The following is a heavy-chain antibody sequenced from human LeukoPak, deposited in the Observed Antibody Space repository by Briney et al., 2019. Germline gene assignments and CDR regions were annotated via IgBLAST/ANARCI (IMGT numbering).Heavy chain of an antibody. V-gene: IGHV4-34*01. CDR3: ARGPPYYYDSSGYYRFDY. J-gene: IGHJ4*02. D-gene: IGHD3-22*01. CDR2: INHSGTT. Sequence: SETLSLTCALYGGSFSGYYWSWIRQPPGKGLEWSGEINHSGTTKYNPSLKSRVTISVDTSKNQFSLKVTSVTAADTAVYYCARGPPYYYDSSGYYRFDYWGQGTLVTVSS. CDR1: GGSFSGYY.